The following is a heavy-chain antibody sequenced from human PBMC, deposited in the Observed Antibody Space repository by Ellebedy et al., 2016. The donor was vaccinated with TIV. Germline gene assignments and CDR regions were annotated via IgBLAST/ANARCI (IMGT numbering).Heavy chain of an antibody. CDR2: IYPGEPDT. J-gene: IGHJ5*02. D-gene: IGHD6-13*01. CDR3: PRLMMEPQQSWFDP. V-gene: IGHV5-51*01. Sequence: GESLKISCKGSGYKFSTYWIGWVRQMPGKGLEWMGSIYPGEPDTRYSPSLQGQVTISADKAISTAYLQWSSLKASDTAMYYCPRLMMEPQQSWFDPWGQGTLVTVSS. CDR1: GYKFSTYW.